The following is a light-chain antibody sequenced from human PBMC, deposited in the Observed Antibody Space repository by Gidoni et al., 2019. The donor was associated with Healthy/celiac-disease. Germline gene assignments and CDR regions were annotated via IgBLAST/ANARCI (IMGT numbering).Light chain of an antibody. CDR3: AAWDDSLNGPYVV. CDR2: SNN. CDR1: SSNIGSNT. V-gene: IGLV1-44*01. J-gene: IGLJ2*01. Sequence: QSVLTQPPSASGTPGQRVTISCSGSSSNIGSNTVNWYQQLPGTAPKLLIYSNNQRLSGVPDRFSGSKSGTSASLAISGLQSEDEADYYCAAWDDSLNGPYVVFGGGTKLTVL.